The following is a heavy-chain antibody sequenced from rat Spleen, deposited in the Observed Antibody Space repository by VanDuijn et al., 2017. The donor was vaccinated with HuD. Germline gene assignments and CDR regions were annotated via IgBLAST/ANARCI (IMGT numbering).Heavy chain of an antibody. V-gene: IGHV5-29*01. J-gene: IGHJ2*01. CDR2: VSYDGSPT. CDR3: TRGFTVAVF. D-gene: IGHD1-2*01. Sequence: EVQLVESDGGLVQPGRSLKLSCAASGFTFSDYYMAWVRQAPTKGLEWVATVSYDGSPTYYRDSVKGRFTISRDSAKSTLYLQMDSLRSEDTATYYCTRGFTVAVFWGQGVMVTVSA. CDR1: GFTFSDYY.